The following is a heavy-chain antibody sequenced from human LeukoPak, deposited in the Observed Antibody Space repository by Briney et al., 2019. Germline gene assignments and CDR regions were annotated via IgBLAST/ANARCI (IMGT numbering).Heavy chain of an antibody. Sequence: SETLSLTCTVSVGCISRYYWSWIREPAGKGREWLGRIYTSGSTNYTPSLKSRVTMSVDTSKNQFSLKLSSVTAADTAVYYWAREGGLNWGQGTLVTVSS. V-gene: IGHV4-4*07. CDR1: VGCISRYY. D-gene: IGHD3/OR15-3a*01. CDR2: IYTSGST. CDR3: AREGGLN. J-gene: IGHJ4*02.